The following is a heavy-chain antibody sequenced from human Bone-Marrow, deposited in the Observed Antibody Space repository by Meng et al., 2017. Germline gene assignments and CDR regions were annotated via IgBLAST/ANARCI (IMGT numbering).Heavy chain of an antibody. D-gene: IGHD4-17*01. J-gene: IGHJ4*02. CDR2: INPSGGSA. CDR3: ARETAVRHYGDYAHY. Sequence: ASVKVSCKTSGYTFTTYYIHWVRQAPGQGLEWMGIINPSGGSATYAQKFQGRVTMTRDTSTTTVYMELSSLRSEDTAVYYCARETAVRHYGDYAHYWGQGTLVTVSS. V-gene: IGHV1-46*01. CDR1: GYTFTTYY.